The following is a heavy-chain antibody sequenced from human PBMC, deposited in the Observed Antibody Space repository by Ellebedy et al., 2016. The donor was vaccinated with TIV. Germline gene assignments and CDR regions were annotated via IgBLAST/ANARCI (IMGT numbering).Heavy chain of an antibody. CDR1: GGSIRSYY. CDR3: ARGYYYGSATYRYYFDY. CDR2: VYNGGSI. V-gene: IGHV4-59*01. J-gene: IGHJ4*02. Sequence: MPSETLSLTCTVSGGSIRSYYWSWIRQAPGKGLEWIGYVYNGGSINHNPSLKSRVTISVDTSKNQFSLKLRSVTAADTAVYYCARGYYYGSATYRYYFDYWGQGTQVTVSS. D-gene: IGHD3-10*01.